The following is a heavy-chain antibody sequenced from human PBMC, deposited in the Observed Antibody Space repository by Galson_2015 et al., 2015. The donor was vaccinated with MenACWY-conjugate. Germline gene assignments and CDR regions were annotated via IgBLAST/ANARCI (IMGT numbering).Heavy chain of an antibody. CDR1: GGSITSYY. CDR2: VHHTGST. V-gene: IGHV4-59*01. CDR3: ARWEASLNAFEI. J-gene: IGHJ3*02. D-gene: IGHD1-26*01. Sequence: ETLSLTRTVSGGSITSYYWNWLRQPPGKGLEWIGYVHHTGSTSYRPSLRSRVTMSVDTSNSHFSLKLSSVTAADTAVYYCARWEASLNAFEIWGRGTMVTVSS.